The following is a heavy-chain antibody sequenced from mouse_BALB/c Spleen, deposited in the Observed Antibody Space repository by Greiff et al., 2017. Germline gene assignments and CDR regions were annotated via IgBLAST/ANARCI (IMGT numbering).Heavy chain of an antibody. CDR3: ARGPTYDQ. D-gene: IGHD5-5*01. J-gene: IGHJ2*01. CDR1: GYTFSNYW. Sequence: QVQLQQSGAELVRPGSSVKISCKASGYTFSNYWMNWVKQRPGQGLEWIGQIYPGDGDTNYNGKFKGKATLTADKSSSTAYMQLSSLTSEDSAVYFCARGPTYDQWGQGTTLTVSS. V-gene: IGHV1-80*01. CDR2: IYPGDGDT.